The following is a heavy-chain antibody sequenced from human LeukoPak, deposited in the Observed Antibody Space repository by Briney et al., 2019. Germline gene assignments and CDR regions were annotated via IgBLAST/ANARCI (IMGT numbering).Heavy chain of an antibody. D-gene: IGHD6-6*01. Sequence: SETLSLTCTVSGGFISSYYWSWIRQPPPKGLEWIGYIYYSGSTKYNPSLKSRVTISVDTSKNQFSLRLSSVTAADTAVYYCARDWGVSARPGYMDVWGKGTTVTVSS. CDR3: ARDWGVSARPGYMDV. CDR1: GGFISSYY. J-gene: IGHJ6*03. CDR2: IYYSGST. V-gene: IGHV4-59*01.